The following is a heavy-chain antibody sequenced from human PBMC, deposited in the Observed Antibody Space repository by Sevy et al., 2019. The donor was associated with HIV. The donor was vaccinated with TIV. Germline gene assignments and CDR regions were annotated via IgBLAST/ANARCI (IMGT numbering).Heavy chain of an antibody. V-gene: IGHV3-30-3*01. CDR3: ARLFSCGGDCYYLDY. J-gene: IGHJ4*02. D-gene: IGHD2-21*02. CDR1: GFTFSNYD. CDR2: ISHAGNYK. Sequence: GGSLRLSCAASGFTFSNYDMHWVRQAPGKGLEWVAVISHAGNYKKYADSVKVRFTISRDDFKKTLYLQMSSLIPEDTAVYFCARLFSCGGDCYYLDYWGQGALVTVSS.